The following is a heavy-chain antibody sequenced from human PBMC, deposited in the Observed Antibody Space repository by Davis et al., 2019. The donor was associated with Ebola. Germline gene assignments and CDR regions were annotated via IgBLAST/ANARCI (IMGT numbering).Heavy chain of an antibody. CDR3: ARDHYGSSAHNWFDP. D-gene: IGHD3-22*01. J-gene: IGHJ5*02. CDR1: GFTFSSYW. CDR2: IWYDGSNE. Sequence: PGGSLRLSCAASGFTFSSYWMSWVRQAPGKGLEWVAVIWYDGSNEDYADSVKGRFTISRDNSKNTLYLQMNSLRAEDTAVYYCARDHYGSSAHNWFDPWGQGTLVTVSS. V-gene: IGHV3-33*08.